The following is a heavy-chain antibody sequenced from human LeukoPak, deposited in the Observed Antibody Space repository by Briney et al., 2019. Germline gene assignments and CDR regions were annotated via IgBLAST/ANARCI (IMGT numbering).Heavy chain of an antibody. CDR1: GGTFSSYA. J-gene: IGHJ3*02. CDR3: ATLSNCSGGSCYLNDAFDI. D-gene: IGHD2-15*01. Sequence: SVKVSCKASGGTFSSYAISWVRQAPGQGLEWMGGIIPIFGTANYAQKFQGRVTITADESTSPASMELSSLRSEDTAVYYCATLSNCSGGSCYLNDAFDIWGQGTMVTVSS. CDR2: IIPIFGTA. V-gene: IGHV1-69*13.